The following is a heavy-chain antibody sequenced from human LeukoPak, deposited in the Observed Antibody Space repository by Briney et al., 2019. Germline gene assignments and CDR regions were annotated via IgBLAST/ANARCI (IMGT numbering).Heavy chain of an antibody. V-gene: IGHV1-69*05. CDR3: ARDHCSSTSCYTRGLDY. J-gene: IGHJ4*02. CDR2: IIPIFGTA. D-gene: IGHD2-2*01. CDR1: GGTFSSYA. Sequence: GASVKVSCKASGGTFSSYAISWVRQAPGQGLEWMGGIIPIFGTANYAQKFQGRVTITTDESTSTAYMGLSSLRSEDTAVYYCARDHCSSTSCYTRGLDYWGQGTLVTVSS.